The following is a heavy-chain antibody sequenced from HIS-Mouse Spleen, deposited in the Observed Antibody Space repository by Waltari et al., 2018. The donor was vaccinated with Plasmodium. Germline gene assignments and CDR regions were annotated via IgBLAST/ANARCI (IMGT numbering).Heavy chain of an antibody. CDR3: ASSWYWYFDL. D-gene: IGHD6-13*01. J-gene: IGHJ2*01. Sequence: EVQLVESGGGLVQPGGSLRLSCAASGFTFSGYWMSWVRHAPWKVLEWVANIKQDGSEKDYVDSVKGRFTISRDNAKNSLYLQIISLIAEDTAVYYCASSWYWYFDLWGRGTLVTVSS. V-gene: IGHV3-7*01. CDR1: GFTFSGYW. CDR2: IKQDGSEK.